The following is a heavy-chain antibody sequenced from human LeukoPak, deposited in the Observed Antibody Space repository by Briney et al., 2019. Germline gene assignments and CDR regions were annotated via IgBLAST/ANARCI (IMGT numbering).Heavy chain of an antibody. Sequence: GGSLRLSCAASGFTFSSYSMNWVRQAPGKGLQWVSYISSSDSTIYYADSVKGRFTISRDNAKNSLYLQMNSLRAEDTAVYYCARVSPGYYYYYMDVWGKGTTVTVSS. J-gene: IGHJ6*03. CDR1: GFTFSSYS. CDR3: ARVSPGYYYYYMDV. V-gene: IGHV3-48*04. CDR2: ISSSDSTI.